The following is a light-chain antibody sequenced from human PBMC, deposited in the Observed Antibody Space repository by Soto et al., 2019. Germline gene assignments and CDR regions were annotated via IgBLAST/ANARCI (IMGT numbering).Light chain of an antibody. V-gene: IGKV3-15*01. Sequence: EIVLTQSPATLSLSPGERATLSCRASRSVSSNLAWYQQRPGQAPRLLIYGASTRATDIPPRFSGSGSGTEFILTISSLQSEDFAVYYCQQYSNWPRTFGQGTKEDIK. CDR3: QQYSNWPRT. CDR1: RSVSSN. J-gene: IGKJ1*01. CDR2: GAS.